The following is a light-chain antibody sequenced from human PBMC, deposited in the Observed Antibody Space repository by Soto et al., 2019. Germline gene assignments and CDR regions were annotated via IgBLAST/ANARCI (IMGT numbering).Light chain of an antibody. J-gene: IGLJ7*01. Sequence: VVTQEPSFSVSPGGTVTLTCGLSSGSVSTSYYPSWYQQTPGQAPRTLIYRTNTRSSGVPARFSGSILGNKAALTITGAQADDESDYYCVLYMGSGISVFGGGTQLTVL. CDR3: VLYMGSGISV. CDR2: RTN. V-gene: IGLV8-61*01. CDR1: SGSVSTSYY.